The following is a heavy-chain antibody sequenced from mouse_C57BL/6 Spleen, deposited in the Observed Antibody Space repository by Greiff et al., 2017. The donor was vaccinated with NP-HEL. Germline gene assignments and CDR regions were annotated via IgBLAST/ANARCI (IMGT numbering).Heavy chain of an antibody. D-gene: IGHD2-4*01. CDR1: GYTFPDYY. CDR3: ARSLYYDYDGTWFAY. V-gene: IGHV1-76*01. J-gene: IGHJ3*01. CDR2: IYPGSGNT. Sequence: ESGAELVRPGASVKLSCKASGYTFPDYYINWVKQRPGQGLEWIARIYPGSGNTYYNEKFKGKATLTAEKSSSTTYMQLSSLTSEDSAVYFCARSLYYDYDGTWFAYWGQGTLVTVSA.